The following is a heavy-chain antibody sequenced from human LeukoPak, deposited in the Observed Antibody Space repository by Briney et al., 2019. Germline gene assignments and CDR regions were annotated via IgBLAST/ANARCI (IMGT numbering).Heavy chain of an antibody. V-gene: IGHV3-66*01. Sequence: GGSLRLSRAASGFTVSSNYMRWVRQAPGKGLEWVSVIYSGGSTYYADSVKGRFTISRDNSKNTLYLQMNSLRAEDTAVYYCARENYYGSGSYEYYFDYWGQGTLVTVSS. CDR2: IYSGGST. CDR1: GFTVSSNY. CDR3: ARENYYGSGSYEYYFDY. J-gene: IGHJ4*02. D-gene: IGHD3-10*01.